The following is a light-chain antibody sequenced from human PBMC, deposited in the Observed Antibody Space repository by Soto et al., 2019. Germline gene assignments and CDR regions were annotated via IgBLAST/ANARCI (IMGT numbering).Light chain of an antibody. Sequence: EIVVTQSPATLSLPPGERATLSCGAGQSISSYLAWYPKKPGQATRLLLYDATNRATGIPARFSGSGSGTDFTLTISSLEPEDFAVYDCQQRSDWHPITFGQGTRLEIK. CDR1: QSISSY. CDR3: QQRSDWHPIT. J-gene: IGKJ5*01. CDR2: DAT. V-gene: IGKV3-11*01.